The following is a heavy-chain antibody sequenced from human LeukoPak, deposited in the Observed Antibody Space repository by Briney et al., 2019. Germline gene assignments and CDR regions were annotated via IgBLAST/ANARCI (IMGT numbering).Heavy chain of an antibody. V-gene: IGHV3-48*03. CDR3: ARELGTHFDY. D-gene: IGHD7-27*01. Sequence: GGSLRLSCAASGFTFSSYEMNWVRQAPGKGLEWVSYIGSSGSTIYYADSVKGRFTISRDNAKNSLYLQMNCLRAEDTAVYYWARELGTHFDYWGQGTLVTVSS. J-gene: IGHJ4*02. CDR1: GFTFSSYE. CDR2: IGSSGSTI.